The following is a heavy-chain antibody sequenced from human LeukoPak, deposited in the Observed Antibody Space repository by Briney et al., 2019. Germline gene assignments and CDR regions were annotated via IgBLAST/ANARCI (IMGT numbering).Heavy chain of an antibody. D-gene: IGHD3-22*01. J-gene: IGHJ3*02. Sequence: GGSLRLSCAASGFTFRSSAMSWVRQIPGKGLEWVSSISYNGASTYYANSVKGRFTISRDNSKNTLYLQMNSLRAEDTAIYFCAQYYHYSGYWSRDAFDIWGQGTMVTVSS. CDR2: ISYNGAST. V-gene: IGHV3-23*01. CDR1: GFTFRSSA. CDR3: AQYYHYSGYWSRDAFDI.